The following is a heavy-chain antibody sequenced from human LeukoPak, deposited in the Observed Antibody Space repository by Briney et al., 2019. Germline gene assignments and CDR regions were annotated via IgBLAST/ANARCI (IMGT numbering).Heavy chain of an antibody. Sequence: ASVKVSCKASGYTFTSYYMHWVRQAPGQGLEWMGIINPRGGSTSYAQKFQGRVTLTRDTSTTTVFMDLSSLRSEDTAVYYCARASGGSSWSFAWFDPWGQGTLVTVSS. D-gene: IGHD6-13*01. CDR1: GYTFTSYY. CDR3: ARASGGSSWSFAWFDP. J-gene: IGHJ5*02. V-gene: IGHV1-46*01. CDR2: INPRGGST.